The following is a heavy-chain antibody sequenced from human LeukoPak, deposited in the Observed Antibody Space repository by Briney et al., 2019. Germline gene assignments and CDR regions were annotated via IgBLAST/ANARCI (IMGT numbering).Heavy chain of an antibody. J-gene: IGHJ4*02. D-gene: IGHD6-19*01. CDR3: AKDMRYTTGWWTEYYFDY. CDR2: ISYRGSNK. CDR1: GFTFNIYT. V-gene: IGHV3-30-3*01. Sequence: PGRSLRLSCAASGFTFNIYTMHWVRQAPVRGLEWVALISYRGSNKYYTYSVKGRFTISRDNAKNSLYLQMNSLRAEDTAVYYCAKDMRYTTGWWTEYYFDYWGQGTLVTVSS.